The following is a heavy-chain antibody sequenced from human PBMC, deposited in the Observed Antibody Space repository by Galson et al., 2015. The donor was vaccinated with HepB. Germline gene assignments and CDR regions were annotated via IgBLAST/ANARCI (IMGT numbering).Heavy chain of an antibody. D-gene: IGHD7-27*01. Sequence: SLRLSCAASGFTFSSYAMHWVRQAPGKGLEYVSAISSNGGSTYYADSVKGRFTISRDNSKNTLYLQMGSLRAEDMAVNYCARDAGDYFDYWGQGTLVTVSS. CDR2: ISSNGGST. CDR3: ARDAGDYFDY. J-gene: IGHJ4*02. CDR1: GFTFSSYA. V-gene: IGHV3-64*02.